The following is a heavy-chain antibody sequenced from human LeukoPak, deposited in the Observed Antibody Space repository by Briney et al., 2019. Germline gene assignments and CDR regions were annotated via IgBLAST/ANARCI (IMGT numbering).Heavy chain of an antibody. V-gene: IGHV3-23*01. CDR2: LRESSGST. CDR1: GFISTNYA. CDR3: ATAVRGYLYYYGLDV. J-gene: IGHJ6*02. D-gene: IGHD3-10*01. Sequence: PGGSLRLSCAASGFISTNYAMSSVRQGPGKGLEWVSSLRESSGSTYYADSVRGRFTISRDTSKNTLYLQMNSLRVEDTALYYCATAVRGYLYYYGLDVWGRGTTVTVSS.